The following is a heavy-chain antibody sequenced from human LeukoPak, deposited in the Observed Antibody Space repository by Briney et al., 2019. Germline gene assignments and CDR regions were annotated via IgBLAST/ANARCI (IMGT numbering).Heavy chain of an antibody. J-gene: IGHJ4*02. CDR3: AREPTGSYSFDF. CDR1: GGSLRSSNYY. Sequence: SETLSLTCTVSGGSLRSSNYYWGWIRQPPGKGLEWIGSIYYSGSTYYNPSLKSRVTISVDTSKNQFSLKLSSVTAADTAVYYCAREPTGSYSFDFWGQGTLVTVSS. V-gene: IGHV4-39*01. CDR2: IYYSGST. D-gene: IGHD1-26*01.